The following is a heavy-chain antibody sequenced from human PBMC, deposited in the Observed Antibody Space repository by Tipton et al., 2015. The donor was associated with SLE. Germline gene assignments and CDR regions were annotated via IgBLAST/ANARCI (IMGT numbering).Heavy chain of an antibody. CDR2: IYYSGST. CDR1: GGSISSYY. V-gene: IGHV4-59*01. Sequence: LRLSCTVSGGSISSYYWSWIRQPPGKGLEWIGHIYYSGSTNYNPSLKSRVTISVDTSKNQFSLKLSSVTAADTAVYYCARGRSYDSSGYYFYYYYYMDVWGKGTTVTVSS. CDR3: ARGRSYDSSGYYFYYYYYMDV. J-gene: IGHJ6*03. D-gene: IGHD3-22*01.